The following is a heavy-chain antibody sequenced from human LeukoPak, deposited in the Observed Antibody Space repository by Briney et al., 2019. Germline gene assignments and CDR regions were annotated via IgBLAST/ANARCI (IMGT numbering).Heavy chain of an antibody. Sequence: GGSLRLSCAASGFTFSSYSMNWVRQAPGKGLEWVSSISSSSSYIYYADSVKGRFTISRDNAKNSLYLQMNSLRAEDTAVYYCAIIGGSGYDFDYWGQGTLVTVSS. J-gene: IGHJ4*02. V-gene: IGHV3-21*01. CDR2: ISSSSSYI. D-gene: IGHD3-22*01. CDR1: GFTFSSYS. CDR3: AIIGGSGYDFDY.